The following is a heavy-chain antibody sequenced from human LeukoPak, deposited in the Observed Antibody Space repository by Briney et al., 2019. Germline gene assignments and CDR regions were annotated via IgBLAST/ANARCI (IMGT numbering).Heavy chain of an antibody. Sequence: GGSLRLSCAASGFTFSSFWMSWVRRAPGKGLEWVANIKQDGSEKNYVDSVKGRFTISRDNAKNTLYLQLDSLRAEDTATYYCARRVTTFLSWGQGTLVIVSS. CDR2: IKQDGSEK. D-gene: IGHD4-17*01. CDR3: ARRVTTFLS. J-gene: IGHJ4*02. CDR1: GFTFSSFW. V-gene: IGHV3-7*01.